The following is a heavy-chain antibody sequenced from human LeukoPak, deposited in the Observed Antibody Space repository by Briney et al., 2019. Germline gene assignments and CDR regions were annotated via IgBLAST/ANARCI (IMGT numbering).Heavy chain of an antibody. J-gene: IGHJ5*02. D-gene: IGHD2-8*01. CDR3: ARENYCTNGVCWAFDP. CDR1: GGSISSSDYY. V-gene: IGHV4-39*07. CDR2: IYYTGST. Sequence: SETLSLTCTVSGGSISSSDYYWSWIRQPPGRGLEWLGNIYYTGSTSYNPSLKSRVTFSVDTFNNQFSLHLSSVTAVDTAVYYCARENYCTNGVCWAFDPWGQGTLVTVSS.